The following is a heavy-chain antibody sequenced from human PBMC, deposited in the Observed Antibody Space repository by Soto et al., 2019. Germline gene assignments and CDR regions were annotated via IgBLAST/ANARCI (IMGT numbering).Heavy chain of an antibody. CDR3: AREVSWIGGFDF. Sequence: QVQLEQSGPGLMKPSQTLSLTCKISGGSISSVNHYWSWIRQSPGEGLEWIGYIFDSGTTHYNPSLKGRVTISGDTSQSQFSLTIHSVTVADTAVYYCAREVSWIGGFDFWGQGTLVTVSS. CDR2: IFDSGTT. D-gene: IGHD2-15*01. V-gene: IGHV4-31*02. J-gene: IGHJ4*02. CDR1: GGSISSVNHY.